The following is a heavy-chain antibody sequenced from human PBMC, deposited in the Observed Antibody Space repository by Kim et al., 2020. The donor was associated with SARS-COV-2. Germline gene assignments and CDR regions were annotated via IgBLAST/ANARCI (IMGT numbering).Heavy chain of an antibody. D-gene: IGHD3-10*01. Sequence: GGSLRLSCAASGFTFSDHYMDWVRQAPGKGLEWVVRSRSKANSYSTEYAASVKGRFSISRDDSKNSLYLQMNSLKTEDTAMYYCGRLNMVRGFQRYYVDYWGQGTLVTASS. CDR1: GFTFSDHY. J-gene: IGHJ4*02. CDR3: GRLNMVRGFQRYYVDY. CDR2: SRSKANSYST. V-gene: IGHV3-72*01.